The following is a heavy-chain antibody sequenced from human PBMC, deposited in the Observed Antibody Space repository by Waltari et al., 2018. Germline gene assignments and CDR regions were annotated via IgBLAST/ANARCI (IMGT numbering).Heavy chain of an antibody. CDR2: ISNINNTV. J-gene: IGHJ4*02. D-gene: IGHD2-8*01. V-gene: IGHV3-11*01. CDR3: ASGVFFDY. CDR1: GFICKDYF. Sequence: QVQLMESGGGLVKPGGSLRLSCAASGFICKDYFMSWIRQAPGKGLEWISYISNINNTVYYADSVKGRFTISRDDAKNSLYLEMNSLRAEDTAVYYCASGVFFDYWGQGTLVTVSS.